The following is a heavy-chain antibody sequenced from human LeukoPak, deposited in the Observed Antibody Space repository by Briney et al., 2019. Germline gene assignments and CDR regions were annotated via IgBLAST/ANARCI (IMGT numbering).Heavy chain of an antibody. CDR2: IRYDGSNK. Sequence: GGSLRLSCAASGFTFSSYGMHWVRQAPGKGLEWVAFIRYDGSNKYYADSVKGRFTISRDNSKNTLYLQMNSLRAEDTAVYYCARAGILRFLEWLPYYYYMDVWGKGTTVTVSS. J-gene: IGHJ6*03. V-gene: IGHV3-30*02. CDR3: ARAGILRFLEWLPYYYYMDV. CDR1: GFTFSSYG. D-gene: IGHD3-3*01.